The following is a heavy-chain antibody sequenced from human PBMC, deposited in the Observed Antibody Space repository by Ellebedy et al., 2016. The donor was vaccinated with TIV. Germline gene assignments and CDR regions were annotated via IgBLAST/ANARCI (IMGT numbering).Heavy chain of an antibody. Sequence: ASVKVSXXASGYTFSTYYIHWVRQAPGQGLEWMGMINPGGGDSKYARNFQGRVSMTRDTPTSTVYMELNSLRSVDTAVYFCARSTLSNVIRAFDHWGQGSLVTVTS. D-gene: IGHD2/OR15-2a*01. J-gene: IGHJ4*02. CDR1: GYTFSTYY. V-gene: IGHV1-46*01. CDR2: INPGGGDS. CDR3: ARSTLSNVIRAFDH.